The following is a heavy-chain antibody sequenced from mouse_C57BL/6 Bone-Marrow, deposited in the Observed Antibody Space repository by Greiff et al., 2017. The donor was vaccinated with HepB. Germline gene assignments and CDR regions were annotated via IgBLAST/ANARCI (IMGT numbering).Heavy chain of an antibody. V-gene: IGHV1-55*01. CDR1: GYTFTSYW. J-gene: IGHJ2*01. CDR2: IYPGSGST. CDR3: ARRVRYLYYFDY. D-gene: IGHD5-1-1*01. Sequence: QVQLQQPGAELVKPGASVKMSCKASGYTFTSYWITWVKQRPGQGLEWIGDIYPGSGSTNYNEKFKRKATLTVDASSSPAYMQLSSLTSEDSAVYYCARRVRYLYYFDYGGQGTTLTVSS.